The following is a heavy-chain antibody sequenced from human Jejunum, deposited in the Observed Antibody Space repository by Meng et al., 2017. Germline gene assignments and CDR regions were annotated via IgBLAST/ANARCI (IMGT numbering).Heavy chain of an antibody. CDR1: GVTFDDYG. V-gene: IGHV3-20*04. CDR3: ARGQYCSSTSCSRPNYFYYYALDV. Sequence: GGSLRLSCAASGVTFDDYGMSWVRQAPGKGLEWVSGISWNGDSTGYADSVKGRFTISRDNAKNSLYLQMNSLRAEDTALYYCARGQYCSSTSCSRPNYFYYYALDVWGQGTTVTVSS. J-gene: IGHJ6*02. CDR2: ISWNGDST. D-gene: IGHD2-2*01.